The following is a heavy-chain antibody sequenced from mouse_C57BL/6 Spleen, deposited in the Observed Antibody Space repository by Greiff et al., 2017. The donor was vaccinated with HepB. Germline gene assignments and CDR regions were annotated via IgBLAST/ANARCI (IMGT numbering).Heavy chain of an antibody. J-gene: IGHJ3*01. Sequence: EVKLMESGGGLVQPGGSMKLSCAASGFTFSDAWMDWVRQSPEKGLEWVAEIRNKANNHATYYAESVKGRFTISRDDSKSSVYLQMNSLRAEDTGIYYCTRQGYYDGSPWFAYWGQGTLVTVSA. CDR2: IRNKANNHAT. CDR3: TRQGYYDGSPWFAY. D-gene: IGHD1-1*01. CDR1: GFTFSDAW. V-gene: IGHV6-6*01.